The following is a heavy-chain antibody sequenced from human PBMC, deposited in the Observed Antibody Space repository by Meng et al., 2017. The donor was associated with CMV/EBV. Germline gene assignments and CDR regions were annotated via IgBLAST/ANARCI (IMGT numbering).Heavy chain of an antibody. Sequence: SVKVSCKASGGTFSSYAISWVRQAPGQGLEWMGGIIPIFGTANYAQKFQGRVTITTDESTSTAYMELSSLRSEDTAVYYCARDRGLYSVAATNLIHCFDYWGQGTLVTVSS. CDR3: ARDRGLYSVAATNLIHCFDY. D-gene: IGHD2-15*01. CDR2: IIPIFGTA. V-gene: IGHV1-69*05. J-gene: IGHJ4*02. CDR1: GGTFSSYA.